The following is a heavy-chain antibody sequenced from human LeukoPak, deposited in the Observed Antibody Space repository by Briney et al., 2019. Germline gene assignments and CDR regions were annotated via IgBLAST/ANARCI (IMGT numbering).Heavy chain of an antibody. V-gene: IGHV3-7*01. CDR3: ARDGSVFWSGYYYMDV. Sequence: GGSLRLSCAASGFTFSSYWMSWVRQAPGKGLEWVANIKQDGSGKYYVDSVKGRFTISRDNAKNSLFLQMNSRRAEDTAMYYCARDGSVFWSGYYYMDVWGKGTTVTVSS. CDR1: GFTFSSYW. D-gene: IGHD3-3*01. CDR2: IKQDGSGK. J-gene: IGHJ6*03.